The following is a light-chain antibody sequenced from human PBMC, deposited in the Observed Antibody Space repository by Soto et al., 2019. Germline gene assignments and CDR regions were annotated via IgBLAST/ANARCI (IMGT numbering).Light chain of an antibody. J-gene: IGKJ1*01. Sequence: EIVLTQSPATLSLSPGERATLSCRASQSVNRYLAWYQQKPGQAPRLLIYDASNRATGIPARFSGSGSGTDLALTISSLEPEDFAVYYCQQRSNWPPTWTFGQGTKVEIK. CDR3: QQRSNWPPTWT. V-gene: IGKV3-11*01. CDR1: QSVNRY. CDR2: DAS.